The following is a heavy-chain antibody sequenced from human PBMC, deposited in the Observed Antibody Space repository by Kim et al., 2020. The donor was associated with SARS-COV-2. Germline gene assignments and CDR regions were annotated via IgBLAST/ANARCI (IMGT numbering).Heavy chain of an antibody. D-gene: IGHD1-26*01. CDR1: GGSISSGDYY. CDR2: IYYSGST. Sequence: SETLSLTCTVSGGSISSGDYYWSWIRQPPGKGLEWIGYIYYSGSTYYNPSLKSRVTISVDTSKNQFSLKLSSVTAADTAVYYCARDRTPWELTRGYYYGMDVWGQGTTVTVSS. CDR3: ARDRTPWELTRGYYYGMDV. V-gene: IGHV4-30-4*01. J-gene: IGHJ6*02.